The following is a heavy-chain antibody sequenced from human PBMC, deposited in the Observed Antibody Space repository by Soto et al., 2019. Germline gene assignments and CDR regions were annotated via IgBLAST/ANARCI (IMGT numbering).Heavy chain of an antibody. D-gene: IGHD3-3*01. J-gene: IGHJ5*02. V-gene: IGHV1-8*01. CDR3: ARVVDSYDFWSGYYTGVPWFDP. Sequence: ASVKVSCKASGYTFTSYDINWVRQATGQGLEWMGWMNPNSGNTGYAQKFQGRVTMTRNTSISTAYMELSSLRSEDTAVYYCARVVDSYDFWSGYYTGVPWFDPWGQGTLVTVSS. CDR1: GYTFTSYD. CDR2: MNPNSGNT.